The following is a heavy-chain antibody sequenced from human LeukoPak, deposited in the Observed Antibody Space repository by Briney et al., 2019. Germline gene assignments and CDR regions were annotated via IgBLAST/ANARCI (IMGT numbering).Heavy chain of an antibody. CDR3: ARDRSEMATLWAHFDY. CDR2: IYSGDTA. D-gene: IGHD5-24*01. CDR1: GFIVSNNY. J-gene: IGHJ4*02. V-gene: IGHV3-53*01. Sequence: GGSLRLSCAASGFIVSNNYMSWVRQAPGKGLEWVSVIYSGDTAYYADSVKGRFTISRDNSTNTLYLKMNSLRAEDTAMYYCARDRSEMATLWAHFDYWGQGSLVTVSS.